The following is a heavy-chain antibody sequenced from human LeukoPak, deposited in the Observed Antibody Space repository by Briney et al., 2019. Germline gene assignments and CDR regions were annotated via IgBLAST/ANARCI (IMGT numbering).Heavy chain of an antibody. Sequence: TPSETLSLTCTVSGGSISSGGYSWSWIRQHPGKGLEWIGYIYYSGSTNYNPSLKSRVTISVDTSKNQFSLKLSSVTAADTAVYYCARGSGYSYGYTGIAAAWCAFDIWGQGTMVTVSS. CDR3: ARGSGYSYGYTGIAAAWCAFDI. CDR1: GGSISSGGYS. D-gene: IGHD5-18*01. CDR2: IYYSGST. V-gene: IGHV4-61*08. J-gene: IGHJ3*02.